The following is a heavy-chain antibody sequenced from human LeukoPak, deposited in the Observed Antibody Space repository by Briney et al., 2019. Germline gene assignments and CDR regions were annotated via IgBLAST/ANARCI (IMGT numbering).Heavy chain of an antibody. Sequence: GGSLRLSCAASGFTFSDHYMDWVRQAPGKGLEWVGRSRNKDSSYTTEYAASVKGRFTISRDNAKNSLYLQMNNLRAEDTALYYCARFNWLHFDYWGQGTLVTVSS. CDR1: GFTFSDHY. CDR3: ARFNWLHFDY. CDR2: SRNKDSSYTT. V-gene: IGHV3-72*01. D-gene: IGHD5-12*01. J-gene: IGHJ4*02.